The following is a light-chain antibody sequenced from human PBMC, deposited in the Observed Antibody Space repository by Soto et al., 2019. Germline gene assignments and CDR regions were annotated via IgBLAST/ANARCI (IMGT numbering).Light chain of an antibody. J-gene: IGKJ5*01. CDR3: QQYGRSPPIT. V-gene: IGKV3-20*01. CDR2: GAS. CDR1: QSVGNNY. Sequence: EIVLTQSPCTLSLSPGERATISCRASQSVGNNYLAWYQQRPGQTPRLLIYGASSRATGIPDRFSGSGSGTDFSLTISTLEPEDFAVYYCQQYGRSPPITFGQGTRLEIK.